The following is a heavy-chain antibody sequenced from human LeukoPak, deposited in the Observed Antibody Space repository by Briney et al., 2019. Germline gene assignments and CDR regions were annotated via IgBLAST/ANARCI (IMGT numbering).Heavy chain of an antibody. CDR1: GGSISSYY. D-gene: IGHD5-18*01. Sequence: PSETLSLTCTGSGGSISSYYWSWIRQPPGKGLEWIGYIYYSGSTYYNPSLKSRVTISVDTSKNQFSLKLSSVTAADTAVYYCARDQGGYSYGNPYFDYWGQGTLVTVSS. CDR3: ARDQGGYSYGNPYFDY. V-gene: IGHV4-59*12. CDR2: IYYSGST. J-gene: IGHJ4*02.